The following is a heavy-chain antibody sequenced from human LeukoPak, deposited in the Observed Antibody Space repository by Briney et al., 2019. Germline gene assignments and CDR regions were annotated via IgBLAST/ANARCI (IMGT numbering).Heavy chain of an antibody. CDR3: GGEGGYYYGSGSPSDP. CDR1: GGTFSSYA. CDR2: IIPIFGTA. D-gene: IGHD3-10*01. V-gene: IGHV1-69*06. J-gene: IGHJ5*02. Sequence: SVKVSCKASGGTFSSYAISWVRQAPGQGLEWMGGIIPIFGTANYAQKFQGRVTITADKSTSTAYMELSSLRSEDTAVYHCGGEGGYYYGSGSPSDPWGQGTLVTVSS.